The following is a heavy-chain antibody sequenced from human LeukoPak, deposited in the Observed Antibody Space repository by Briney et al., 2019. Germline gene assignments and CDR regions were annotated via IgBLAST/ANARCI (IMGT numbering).Heavy chain of an antibody. CDR2: ILYSGST. Sequence: SETLSLTCTVSGASMSSFYWSWIRQPPGKGLEWIGNILYSGSTDYNPPLRSRVTISIDTSKNQFSLKLSGVIAADTAVYYCASGDPGGPNDYWGQGTLVTVSS. CDR3: ASGDPGGPNDY. J-gene: IGHJ4*02. D-gene: IGHD1-14*01. CDR1: GASMSSFY. V-gene: IGHV4-59*01.